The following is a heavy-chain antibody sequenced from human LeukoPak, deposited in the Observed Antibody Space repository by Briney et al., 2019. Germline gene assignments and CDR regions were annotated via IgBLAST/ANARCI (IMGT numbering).Heavy chain of an antibody. D-gene: IGHD1-26*01. CDR3: ASLRERSYYARGFDY. CDR1: GGSISSYY. J-gene: IGHJ4*02. V-gene: IGHV4-4*07. Sequence: SSETLSLTCTVSGGSISSYYWSWIRQPAGKGLEWIGRIYTSGSTNYNPSLKSRVTMSVDTSKNQFSLKLSSVTAADTAVYYCASLRERSYYARGFDYWGQGTLVTVSS. CDR2: IYTSGST.